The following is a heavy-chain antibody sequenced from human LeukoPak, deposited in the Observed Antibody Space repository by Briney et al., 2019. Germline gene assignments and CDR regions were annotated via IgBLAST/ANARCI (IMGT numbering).Heavy chain of an antibody. D-gene: IGHD3-16*02. CDR1: GFTFSSYG. V-gene: IGHV3-74*01. Sequence: GGSLRLSCAASGFTFSSYGMHWVRQAPGKGLVWVSRINGDGSGTHYADSVKGRFTISRDNAKNTLYLQMNSLRAEDTAVYYCARGRDYVWGSYRYHDAFDIWGQGAMVTVSS. J-gene: IGHJ3*02. CDR3: ARGRDYVWGSYRYHDAFDI. CDR2: INGDGSGT.